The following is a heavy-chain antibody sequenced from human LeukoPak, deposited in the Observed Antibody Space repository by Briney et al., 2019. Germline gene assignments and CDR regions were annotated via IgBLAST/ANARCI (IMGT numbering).Heavy chain of an antibody. CDR1: GGSITGYY. D-gene: IGHD3-22*01. V-gene: IGHV4-4*07. Sequence: PSETLSLTCTVSGGSITGYYWNWIRQPAGQGLEWLGRVYSSGVGNYNPSLTSRVTMSVDTSKNQFSLKLTSLAAADTAVYYCAREEFLHEIDSSGYFVYWGQGTLVTVSS. J-gene: IGHJ4*02. CDR2: VYSSGVG. CDR3: AREEFLHEIDSSGYFVY.